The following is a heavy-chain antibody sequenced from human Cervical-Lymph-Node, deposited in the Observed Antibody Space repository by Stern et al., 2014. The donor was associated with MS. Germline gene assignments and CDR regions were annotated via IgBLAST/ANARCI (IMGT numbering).Heavy chain of an antibody. D-gene: IGHD3-10*01. CDR2: IIPMFGTA. Sequence: QVQLVQSGAEVKKTGSSVKVSCKASGGTFSIYAVSWVRQAPGQGLEWMGGIIPMFGTANYPQKRQGRVTITADESTSTAHMELSNLRSEDTAIYFCVRSNYDGGNGFYHYAMDVWGQGTTVIVSS. V-gene: IGHV1-69*01. CDR1: GGTFSIYA. CDR3: VRSNYDGGNGFYHYAMDV. J-gene: IGHJ6*02.